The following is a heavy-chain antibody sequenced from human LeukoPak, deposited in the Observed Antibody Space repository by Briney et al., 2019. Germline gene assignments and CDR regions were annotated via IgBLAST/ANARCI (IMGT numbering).Heavy chain of an antibody. CDR3: ARSSGYDCLDY. D-gene: IGHD5-12*01. V-gene: IGHV1-2*02. Sequence: ASVKVSCQASGYTFTGYYMHWVRQAPGQALEWMGWINPNSGGTNYAQKFQGRVTMTRDTSISTAYMELSRLRSDDTAVYYCARSSGYDCLDYWGQGTLVTVSS. CDR1: GYTFTGYY. CDR2: INPNSGGT. J-gene: IGHJ4*02.